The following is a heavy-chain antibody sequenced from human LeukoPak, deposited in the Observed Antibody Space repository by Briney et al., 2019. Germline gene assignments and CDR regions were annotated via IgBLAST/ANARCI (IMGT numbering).Heavy chain of an antibody. J-gene: IGHJ4*02. CDR3: ARVRRVAATSSDY. CDR1: GYSFPSYW. CDR2: IYPGDSDT. V-gene: IGHV5-51*01. Sequence: QSLQISCQGSGYSFPSYWIGWVRQMPGKGLEWMGIIYPGDSDTTYSPSFQGQVTISADKSISTAYLQWSSLKAADTAMYYCARVRRVAATSSDYWGQGTLVTVSS. D-gene: IGHD2-15*01.